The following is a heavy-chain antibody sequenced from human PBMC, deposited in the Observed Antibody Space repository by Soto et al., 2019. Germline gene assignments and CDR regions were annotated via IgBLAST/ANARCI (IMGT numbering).Heavy chain of an antibody. CDR2: ISTYNGNT. V-gene: IGHV1-18*01. D-gene: IGHD4-17*01. CDR3: ARRLYGDYDY. CDR1: GYSFTTSG. J-gene: IGHJ4*02. Sequence: ASVKVSCKASGYSFTTSGIAWVRQAPGQGLEWMGWISTYNGNTNYAQKLQDRVTLTTDTSTSTAYMELRSLRSDDTAVYYCARRLYGDYDYWGQGTLVTVSS.